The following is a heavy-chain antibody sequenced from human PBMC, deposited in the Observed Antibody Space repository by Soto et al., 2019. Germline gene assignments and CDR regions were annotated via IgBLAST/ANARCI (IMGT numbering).Heavy chain of an antibody. V-gene: IGHV3-23*01. J-gene: IGHJ4*02. D-gene: IGHD6-13*01. CDR3: AAVPGYSSSWLVL. CDR1: GFTFSSYA. CDR2: ISGSGGST. Sequence: PGGSLRLSCAASGFTFSSYAMSWVRQAPGQGLEWVSAISGSGGSTYYADSVKGRFTISRDNSKNTLYLQMNSLRAEDTAVYYCAAVPGYSSSWLVLWGQGTLVTVSS.